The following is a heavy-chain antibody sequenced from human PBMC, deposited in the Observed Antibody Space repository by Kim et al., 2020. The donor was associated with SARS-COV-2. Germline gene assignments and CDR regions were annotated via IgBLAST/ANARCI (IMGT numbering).Heavy chain of an antibody. Sequence: SVKGRFTISRDNSKNTLYLQMNSLRAEDTAVYYCARKHYYGSGIGDAFDIWGQGTMVTVSS. J-gene: IGHJ3*02. D-gene: IGHD3-10*01. V-gene: IGHV3-30*07. CDR3: ARKHYYGSGIGDAFDI.